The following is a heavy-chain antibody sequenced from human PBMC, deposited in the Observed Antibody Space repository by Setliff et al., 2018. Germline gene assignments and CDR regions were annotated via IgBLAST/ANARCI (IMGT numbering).Heavy chain of an antibody. Sequence: PSETLSLTCTISGDSISDISYYWGWIRQSPGKGLDWIGTVDHSGNTFYNPSLKSRVTISVDTSKNQLSLKLASVTAADTAVYYCARQVVIDYYYYMDVWGKGTTVTVSS. CDR3: ARQVVIDYYYYMDV. CDR2: VDHSGNT. J-gene: IGHJ6*03. D-gene: IGHD3-22*01. CDR1: GDSISDISYY. V-gene: IGHV4-39*01.